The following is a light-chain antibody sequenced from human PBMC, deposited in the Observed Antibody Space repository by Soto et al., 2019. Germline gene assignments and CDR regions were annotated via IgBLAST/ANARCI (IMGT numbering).Light chain of an antibody. CDR1: NSNIGAGYD. CDR3: CSYASSATWV. V-gene: IGLV1-40*01. CDR2: DNK. J-gene: IGLJ3*02. Sequence: QSVLTQPPSVSGAPGQSITISCTGSNSNIGAGYDVHWYKQLPGTAPQLLIYDNKKRPSGVPDRFTGSKSGSSASLAITGLQAEDEADYYCCSYASSATWVFGGGTKLTVL.